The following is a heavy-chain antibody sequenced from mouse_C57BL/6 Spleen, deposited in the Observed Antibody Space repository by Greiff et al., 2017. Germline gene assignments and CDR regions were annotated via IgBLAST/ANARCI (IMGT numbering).Heavy chain of an antibody. V-gene: IGHV1-55*01. CDR1: GYTFTSYW. J-gene: IGHJ2*01. CDR3: ARGDYGYDDYFDY. CDR2: IYPGSGST. Sequence: QVQLQQPGAELVKPGASVKMSCKASGYTFTSYWITWVKPRPGQGLEWIGDIYPGSGSTNYNEKFKSKATLTVDTSSSTAYMQLSSLTSEDSAVYYCARGDYGYDDYFDYWGQGTTLTVSS. D-gene: IGHD2-2*01.